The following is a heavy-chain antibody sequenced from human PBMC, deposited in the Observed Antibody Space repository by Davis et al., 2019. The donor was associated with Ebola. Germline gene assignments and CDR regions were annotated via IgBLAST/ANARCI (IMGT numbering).Heavy chain of an antibody. V-gene: IGHV3-33*01. J-gene: IGHJ6*02. CDR1: GFTFSSYG. CDR2: IWYDGSNQ. CDR3: ARDQLKDCSSTSCYTRYGMDV. Sequence: GGSLRPSCPPPGFTFSSYGMHWVRQAPGKGLEWAAVIWYDGSNQYYADSVKGRFTTSRDNSKNTLYLQMNSLRAEDTAVYYCARDQLKDCSSTSCYTRYGMDVWGQGTTVTVSS. D-gene: IGHD2-2*02.